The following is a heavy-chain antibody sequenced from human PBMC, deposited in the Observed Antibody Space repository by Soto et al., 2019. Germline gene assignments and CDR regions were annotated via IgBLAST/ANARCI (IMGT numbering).Heavy chain of an antibody. CDR1: GYTLTELS. D-gene: IGHD3-3*01. CDR2: FDPEDGET. V-gene: IGHV1-24*01. Sequence: ASVKVSCKVSGYTLTELSMHWVRQAPGKGLELMGGFDPEDGETIYARKFQGRVTMTEDTSTDTAYMELSSLRSEDTAVYYCATGFLRFLEWLNHWGQGTLVTVSS. CDR3: ATGFLRFLEWLNH. J-gene: IGHJ5*02.